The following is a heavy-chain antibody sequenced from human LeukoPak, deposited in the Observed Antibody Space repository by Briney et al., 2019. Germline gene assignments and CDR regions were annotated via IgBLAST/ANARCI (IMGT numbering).Heavy chain of an antibody. D-gene: IGHD6-6*01. Sequence: PSQTLSLTCTVSGGPISSGGHSWSWIRQPPGKGLEWIGYIYHSGSGSTYYNPSLKSRVTISVDTSKNQFSLKLSSVTAADTAVYYCASSASSSFAFDIWGQGTMVTVSS. J-gene: IGHJ3*02. CDR2: IYHSGSGST. CDR1: GGPISSGGHS. V-gene: IGHV4-30-2*05. CDR3: ASSASSSFAFDI.